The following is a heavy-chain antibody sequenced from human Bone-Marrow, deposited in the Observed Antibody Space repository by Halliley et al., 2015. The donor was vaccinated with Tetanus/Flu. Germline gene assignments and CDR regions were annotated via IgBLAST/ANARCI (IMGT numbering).Heavy chain of an antibody. D-gene: IGHD2-2*01. Sequence: SLRLSCVASGFTFSSYGMHWVRQTPAKGLEWVALISYDESNKYYEDSVKGRFTISRDNAKNTLYLQMNSLRADDTAIYYCSTFCTTTSCQMPLGLDVWGQGTTVTVSS. CDR3: STFCTTTSCQMPLGLDV. CDR2: ISYDESNK. V-gene: IGHV3-30*03. J-gene: IGHJ6*02. CDR1: GFTFSSYG.